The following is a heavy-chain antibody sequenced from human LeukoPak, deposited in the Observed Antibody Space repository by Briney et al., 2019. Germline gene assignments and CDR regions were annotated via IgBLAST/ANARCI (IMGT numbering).Heavy chain of an antibody. D-gene: IGHD6-19*01. CDR1: GFTFSSYW. J-gene: IGHJ4*02. CDR2: IKQDGGET. Sequence: GGSLRLSCAAAGFTFSSYWMSWVRQAPGKGLEWVANIKQDGGETYYVDSVEGRFTISRDNAKNSLYLQMNSLRAEDTAVYYCARLAGAVAGWFDYWGQGTLVTVSS. V-gene: IGHV3-7*01. CDR3: ARLAGAVAGWFDY.